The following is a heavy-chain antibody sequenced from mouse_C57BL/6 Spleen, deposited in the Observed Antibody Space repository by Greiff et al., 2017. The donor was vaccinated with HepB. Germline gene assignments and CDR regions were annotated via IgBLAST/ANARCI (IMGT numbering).Heavy chain of an antibody. V-gene: IGHV1-22*01. CDR1: GYTFTDYN. CDR3: ARRGHWVRGNYYAMDY. D-gene: IGHD2-14*01. Sequence: EVMLVESGPELVKPGASVKMSCKASGYTFTDYNMHWVKQSHGKSLEWIGYINPNNGGTSYNQKFKGKATLTVNKSSRTAYMELRSLTSEDSAVYYCARRGHWVRGNYYAMDYWGQGTSVTVSS. J-gene: IGHJ4*01. CDR2: INPNNGGT.